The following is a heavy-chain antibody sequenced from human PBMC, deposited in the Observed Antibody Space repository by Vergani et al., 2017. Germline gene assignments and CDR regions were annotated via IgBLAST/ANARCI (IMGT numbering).Heavy chain of an antibody. J-gene: IGHJ4*02. CDR2: IKEDGTKT. D-gene: IGHD3-16*01. V-gene: IGHV3-7*01. CDR3: AGDSPGYGGYVQ. Sequence: EVKLEESGGGLVQPGGSLRLSCAASGFTFSTYWMTWVRQAPGKGLEWVANIKEDGTKTYYVDSVKGRFTISRDNAKNSLYLQIDSLRAEDTAVYYCAGDSPGYGGYVQGGRESLVIVSS. CDR1: GFTFSTYW.